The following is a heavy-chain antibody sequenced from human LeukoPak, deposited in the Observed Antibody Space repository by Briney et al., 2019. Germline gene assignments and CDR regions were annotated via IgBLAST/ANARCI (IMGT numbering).Heavy chain of an antibody. Sequence: GGSLRLSCAASGFTFDDYAMHWVRQAPGKGLEWVSGISWSSGSIGYADSVKGRFTISRDNAKNSLYLQMNSLRAEDTALYYCAKDRTRSSSWYGEFDYWGQGTMVTVSS. D-gene: IGHD6-13*01. CDR2: ISWSSGSI. CDR1: GFTFDDYA. V-gene: IGHV3-9*01. J-gene: IGHJ4*02. CDR3: AKDRTRSSSWYGEFDY.